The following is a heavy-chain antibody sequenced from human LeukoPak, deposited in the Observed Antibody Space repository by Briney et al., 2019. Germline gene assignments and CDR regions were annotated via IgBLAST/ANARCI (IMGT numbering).Heavy chain of an antibody. CDR3: ARVTGKDYGDYY. CDR2: INPNSGGT. J-gene: IGHJ4*02. Sequence: ASVKVSCKASGGTFSSYAISWVRQAPGQGLEWMGWINPNSGGTNYAQKFQGRVTMTRDTSISTAYMELSRLRSDDTAVYYCARVTGKDYGDYYWGQGTLVTVSS. CDR1: GGTFSSYA. D-gene: IGHD4-17*01. V-gene: IGHV1-2*02.